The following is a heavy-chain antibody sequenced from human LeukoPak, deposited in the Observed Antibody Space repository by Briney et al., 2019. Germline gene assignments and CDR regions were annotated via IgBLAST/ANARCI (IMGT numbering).Heavy chain of an antibody. CDR2: VSFDGSDK. CDR1: RFTITNYA. D-gene: IGHD3-10*01. Sequence: GRSLRLSCAASRFTITNYAIHWVRQAPGKGLDWVAVVSFDGSDKYYTDSVRGRFIISRDNSKNTLYLQMNSLTPEDTAVYYCARDRALGYFDLWGRGTLVTLSS. J-gene: IGHJ2*01. CDR3: ARDRALGYFDL. V-gene: IGHV3-30*04.